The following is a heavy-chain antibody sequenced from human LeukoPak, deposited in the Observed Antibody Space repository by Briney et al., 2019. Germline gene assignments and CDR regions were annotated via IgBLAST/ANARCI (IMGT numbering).Heavy chain of an antibody. D-gene: IGHD6-13*01. CDR2: INWNGGST. CDR1: GFTFDDYG. J-gene: IGHJ4*02. CDR3: ARWKQQLNYFDY. V-gene: IGHV3-20*04. Sequence: VGSLRLSCAASGFTFDDYGMSWVRQAPGKGLEWVSGINWNGGSTGYADSVKGRFTISRDNAKNSLYLQMNSLRAEDTALYYCARWKQQLNYFDYWGPGTLVTVSS.